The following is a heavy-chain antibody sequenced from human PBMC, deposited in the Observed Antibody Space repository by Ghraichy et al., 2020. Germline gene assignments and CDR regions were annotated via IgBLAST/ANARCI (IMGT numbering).Heavy chain of an antibody. CDR1: AFTFSSYA. Sequence: GGSLRLSCAASAFTFSSYAMTWVRQAPGKGLEWVSTIRGSGSSTYYTDSVKGRFTISRDNSKNTLYLQMNSLRAEDTAVYYCAKDRDYYDSSGYYFNAFDIWFQETLVTDS. CDR3: AKDRDYYDSSGYYFNAFDI. D-gene: IGHD3-22*01. J-gene: IGHJ3*02. CDR2: IRGSGSST. V-gene: IGHV3-23*01.